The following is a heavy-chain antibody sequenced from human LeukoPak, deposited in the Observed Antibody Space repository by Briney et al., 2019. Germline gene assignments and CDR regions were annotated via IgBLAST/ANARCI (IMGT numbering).Heavy chain of an antibody. J-gene: IGHJ4*02. D-gene: IGHD2-2*01. CDR2: INPNSGGT. V-gene: IGHV1-2*02. CDR3: ARESVECCSSTSCLILDY. CDR1: GYTFTGYY. Sequence: ASVKVSCKASGYTFTGYYMHWVRQAPGQGLEWMGWINPNSGGTNYAQKFQGRVTMTRDTSISTAYMELSRLRSDDTAVYYCARESVECCSSTSCLILDYWGQGTLVTVSS.